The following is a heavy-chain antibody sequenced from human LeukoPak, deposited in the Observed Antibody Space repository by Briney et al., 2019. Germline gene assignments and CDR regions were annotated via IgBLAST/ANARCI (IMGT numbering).Heavy chain of an antibody. J-gene: IGHJ5*02. D-gene: IGHD2-2*02. V-gene: IGHV3-7*01. CDR2: IKQDGSEK. CDR1: GFTFSSYW. Sequence: PGRSLRLSCAASGFTFSSYWMSWVRQAPGEGREWVANIKQDGSEKYYVDSVKGRFTISRDNAKNSLYLQMNSLRAEDTAVYYCARDLAAIGDNWFDPWGQGTLVTVSS. CDR3: ARDLAAIGDNWFDP.